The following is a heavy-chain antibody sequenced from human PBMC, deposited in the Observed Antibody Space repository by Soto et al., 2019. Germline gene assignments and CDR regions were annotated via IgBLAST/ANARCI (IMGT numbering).Heavy chain of an antibody. Sequence: SETLSLTCTVSGGSISSYYWSWIRQPPGKGLEWIGYIYYSGSTNYNPSLKSRVTISVDTSKNRFSLKLGSVTAADTAVYYCASGGNSGWFDPWGQGTLVTVSS. V-gene: IGHV4-59*01. CDR2: IYYSGST. J-gene: IGHJ5*02. CDR3: ASGGNSGWFDP. D-gene: IGHD2-21*02. CDR1: GGSISSYY.